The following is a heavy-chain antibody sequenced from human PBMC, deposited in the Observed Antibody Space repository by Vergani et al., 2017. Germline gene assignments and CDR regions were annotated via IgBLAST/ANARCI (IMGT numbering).Heavy chain of an antibody. D-gene: IGHD3-16*01. CDR3: AGLPPYGMDV. CDR2: ISSSGSTI. CDR1: GFTFSSYE. V-gene: IGHV3-48*03. Sequence: EVQLVESGGGLVQPGGSLRLYCAASGFTFSSYEMNWVRQAPGKGLEWVSYISSSGSTIYYADSVKGRFTISRDNAKNSLYLQMNSLRAEDTAVYYCAGLPPYGMDVWGQGTTVTVSS. J-gene: IGHJ6*02.